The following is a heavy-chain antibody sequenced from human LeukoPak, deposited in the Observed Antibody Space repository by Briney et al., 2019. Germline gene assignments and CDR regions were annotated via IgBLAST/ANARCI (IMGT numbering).Heavy chain of an antibody. CDR1: GYTFTSYG. CDR3: ARGRLSFGGVIVVLDY. D-gene: IGHD3-16*02. V-gene: IGHV1-18*01. CDR2: ISAYNGNT. Sequence: GASVKASCKASGYTFTSYGISWVRQAPGQGLEWMGWISAYNGNTNYAQKLQGRVTMTTDTSTSTAYMELRSLRSDDTAVYYCARGRLSFGGVIVVLDYWGQGTLVTVSS. J-gene: IGHJ4*02.